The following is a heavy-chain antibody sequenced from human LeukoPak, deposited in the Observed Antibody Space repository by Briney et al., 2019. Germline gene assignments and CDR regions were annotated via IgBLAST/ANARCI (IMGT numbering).Heavy chain of an antibody. CDR1: GFTFSNYW. CDR2: IKLDGSET. Sequence: GGSLRLSCAASGFTFSNYWMSWVRQAPGKGLEWVANIKLDGSETYYVDSVKGRFTISRDNAKNSLYLQMNSLRAEDTAMYYCAKTANPRLDSSSSDYWGQGTLATVSS. CDR3: AKTANPRLDSSSSDY. J-gene: IGHJ4*02. D-gene: IGHD6-6*01. V-gene: IGHV3-7*01.